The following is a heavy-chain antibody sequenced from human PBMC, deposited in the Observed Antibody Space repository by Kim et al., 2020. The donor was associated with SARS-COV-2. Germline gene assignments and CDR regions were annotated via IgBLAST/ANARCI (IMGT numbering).Heavy chain of an antibody. V-gene: IGHV3-48*02. CDR1: GFTFSSYS. CDR3: ARKKITRDYYGFYYYYGMDV. D-gene: IGHD3-10*01. J-gene: IGHJ6*02. Sequence: GGSLRLSCAASGFTFSSYSMNWVRQAPGKGLEWVSYISSSSSTIYYADSVKGRFTISRDNAKNSLYLQMNSLRDEDTAVYYCARKKITRDYYGFYYYYGMDVWGQGTTVTVSS. CDR2: ISSSSSTI.